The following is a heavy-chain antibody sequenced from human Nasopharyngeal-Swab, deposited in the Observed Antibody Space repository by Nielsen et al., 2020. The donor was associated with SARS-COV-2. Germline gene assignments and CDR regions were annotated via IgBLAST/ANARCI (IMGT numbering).Heavy chain of an antibody. D-gene: IGHD5-12*01. CDR3: ARGLIHVAWLYYFDY. V-gene: IGHV3-21*01. CDR2: ISSSSGYI. J-gene: IGHJ4*02. Sequence: IRRRPGKGLEWVSSISSSSGYIYYADSVKGRFTISRDNAKNSLYLQMNSLRAEDTAVYYCARGLIHVAWLYYFDYWGQGTLVTVSS.